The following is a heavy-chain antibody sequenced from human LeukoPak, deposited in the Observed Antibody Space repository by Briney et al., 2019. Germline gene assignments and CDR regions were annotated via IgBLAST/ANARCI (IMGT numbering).Heavy chain of an antibody. CDR2: IGGDDST. Sequence: PGGSLRLSCAASGFSFTTYGMSWVRQPPGKGLEWVSGIGGDDSTYYADSLKGRFTISRDTSKNTLYLQINSLRAGDTAVYYCAKDSHSGYFDYWGQGTLVTVSS. CDR3: AKDSHSGYFDY. D-gene: IGHD1-26*01. J-gene: IGHJ4*02. CDR1: GFSFTTYG. V-gene: IGHV3-23*01.